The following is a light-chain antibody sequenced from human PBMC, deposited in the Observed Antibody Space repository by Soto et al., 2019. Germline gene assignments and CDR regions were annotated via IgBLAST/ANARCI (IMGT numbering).Light chain of an antibody. CDR1: SSDVGAYNR. V-gene: IGLV2-14*01. Sequence: QSVLTQPASVSGSPGQSITISCTGTSSDVGAYNRVSWCQQHPGKAPKLMIYEVSNRPSGVSHRFSGSKSGNMASLTISGLQAEDEADYYCSSFTSSDTWVFGGGTKLTVL. CDR3: SSFTSSDTWV. CDR2: EVS. J-gene: IGLJ3*02.